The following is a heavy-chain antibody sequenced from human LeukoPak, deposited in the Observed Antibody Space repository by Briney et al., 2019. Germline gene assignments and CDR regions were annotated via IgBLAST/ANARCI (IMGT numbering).Heavy chain of an antibody. Sequence: GGSLRLSCAASGFTFISYWMHWVRQAPGKGLVWVSRINSDRSTTSYAASVKGRFTISRDTAKNTLYLQMNSLRAEDTAVYYCARESSGWCHFDYWGQGTLVTVSS. J-gene: IGHJ4*02. CDR2: INSDRSTT. CDR1: GFTFISYW. CDR3: ARESSGWCHFDY. V-gene: IGHV3-74*01. D-gene: IGHD6-19*01.